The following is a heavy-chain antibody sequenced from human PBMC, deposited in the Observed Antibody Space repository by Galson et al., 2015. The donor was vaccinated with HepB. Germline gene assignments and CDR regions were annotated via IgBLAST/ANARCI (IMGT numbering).Heavy chain of an antibody. CDR2: INPNSGGT. CDR3: ARDLNDYGDTGGAFDI. CDR1: GYTFTGYY. D-gene: IGHD4-17*01. J-gene: IGHJ3*02. Sequence: SVKVSCKASGYTFTGYYMHWVRQAPGQGLEWMGWINPNSGGTNYAQKFQGWVTMTRDTSISTAYMELSRLRSDDTAVYYCARDLNDYGDTGGAFDIWGQGTMVTVSS. V-gene: IGHV1-2*04.